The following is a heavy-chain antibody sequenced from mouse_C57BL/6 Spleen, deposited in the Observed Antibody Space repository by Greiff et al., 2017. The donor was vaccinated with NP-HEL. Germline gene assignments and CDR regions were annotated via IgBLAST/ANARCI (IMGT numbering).Heavy chain of an antibody. V-gene: IGHV3-6*01. CDR3: ASRGYYGNAWFAY. Sequence: EVQLQESGPGLVKPSQSLSLTCSVTGYSITSGYYWNWIRQFPGNKLEWMGYISYDGSNNYNPSLKNRISITRDTSKNQFFLKVNSVTTEDTATYYCASRGYYGNAWFAYWGQGTLVTVSA. J-gene: IGHJ3*01. CDR1: GYSITSGYY. CDR2: ISYDGSN. D-gene: IGHD2-1*01.